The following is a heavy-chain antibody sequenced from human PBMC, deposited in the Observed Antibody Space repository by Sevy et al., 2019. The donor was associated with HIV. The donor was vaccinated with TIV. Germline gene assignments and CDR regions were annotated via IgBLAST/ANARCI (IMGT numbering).Heavy chain of an antibody. CDR1: GFTFSSYS. CDR2: ISSSSSTI. J-gene: IGHJ2*01. D-gene: IGHD4-17*01. Sequence: GGSLRLSCAASGFTFSSYSMNWVRQAPGKGLEWVSYISSSSSTIYYADSVKGRFTISRDNAKNSLYLQMNSLRDEDTAVYYCARSIYSYGDYSNWYFDLWSRGTLVTVSS. CDR3: ARSIYSYGDYSNWYFDL. V-gene: IGHV3-48*02.